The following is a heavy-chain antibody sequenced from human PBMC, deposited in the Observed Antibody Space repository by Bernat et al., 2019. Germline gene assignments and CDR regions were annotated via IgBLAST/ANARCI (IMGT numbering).Heavy chain of an antibody. CDR2: IWYDGSNK. CDR1: GFTFSNYG. CDR3: ARLGSSWSTDY. Sequence: VQMVESEGREKKNRRSLRLSCAASGFTFSNYGMHWVRQAPGKGLEWVAVIWYDGSNKYYADSVKGRFTISRDNSKNTLYLQMNSLRAADTAVYYCARLGSSWSTDYWGQGTLVTVSS. V-gene: IGHV3-33*01. J-gene: IGHJ4*02. D-gene: IGHD6-13*01.